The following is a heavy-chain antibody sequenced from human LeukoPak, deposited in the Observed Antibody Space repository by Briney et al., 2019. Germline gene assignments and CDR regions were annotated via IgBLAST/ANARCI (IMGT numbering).Heavy chain of an antibody. V-gene: IGHV4-34*01. J-gene: IGHJ4*02. CDR2: INHSGST. Sequence: SETLSLTCAVYGVSFSGYYWSWIRQPPGKGLEWIGEINHSGSTNYNPSLKSRVTISVDTSKNQFSLKLSSVTAADTAVYYCAGSLWFGELFWGNFDYWGQGTLVTVSS. CDR3: AGSLWFGELFWGNFDY. CDR1: GVSFSGYY. D-gene: IGHD3-10*01.